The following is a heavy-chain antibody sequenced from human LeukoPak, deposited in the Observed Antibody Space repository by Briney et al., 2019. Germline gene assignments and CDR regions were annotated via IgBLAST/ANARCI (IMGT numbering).Heavy chain of an antibody. CDR1: GFTFSSFG. CDR3: AKDRFWLPVEMATILDY. V-gene: IGHV3-30*02. J-gene: IGHJ4*02. Sequence: GGSLRLSCAASGFTFSSFGMHWVRPAPGKGLEWVAFIRNDGSNKYYADSVKGRFTISRDNSKNSLYLQMNSLRAEDTAVYYCAKDRFWLPVEMATILDYWGQGTLVTVSS. D-gene: IGHD5-24*01. CDR2: IRNDGSNK.